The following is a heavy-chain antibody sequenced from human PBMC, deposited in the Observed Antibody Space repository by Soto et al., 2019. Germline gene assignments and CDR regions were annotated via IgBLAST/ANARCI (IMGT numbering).Heavy chain of an antibody. Sequence: PSVTMSVTCTVAGGSISSSGCYWGWIRQPPGKGLEWIGSIYYSGSTYYNPSLKSRVTISVDTSKNQFSLKLSSVTAADTAVYYCARQDSGYDRSFDPWGQGTLVTVSS. CDR3: ARQDSGYDRSFDP. D-gene: IGHD5-12*01. CDR1: GGSISSSGCY. J-gene: IGHJ5*02. CDR2: IYYSGST. V-gene: IGHV4-39*01.